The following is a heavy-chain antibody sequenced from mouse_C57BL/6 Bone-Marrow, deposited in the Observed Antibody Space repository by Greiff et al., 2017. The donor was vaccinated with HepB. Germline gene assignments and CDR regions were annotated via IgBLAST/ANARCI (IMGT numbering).Heavy chain of an antibody. Sequence: DVQLQESGPELVKPGASVKMSCKASGYTFTDYNMHWVKQSHGKSLEWIGYINPNNGGTSYNQKFKGKATLIVNKSSSTAYIELRSLTSEDSAVYYCAREKLYDGYWTYWGQGTLVTVSA. CDR3: AREKLYDGYWTY. CDR1: GYTFTDYN. J-gene: IGHJ3*01. CDR2: INPNNGGT. V-gene: IGHV1-22*01. D-gene: IGHD2-3*01.